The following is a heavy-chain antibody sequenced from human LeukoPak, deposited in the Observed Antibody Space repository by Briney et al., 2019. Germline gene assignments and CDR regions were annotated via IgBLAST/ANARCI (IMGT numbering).Heavy chain of an antibody. CDR3: ASPTKQETVADQYRGSIRPYYGLDV. J-gene: IGHJ6*02. Sequence: ASVKVSCKASGYTFSSYDINWVRQAPGQGLEWMGWMNPNSGNTGSAQKFQGRVTMTRDTSISTAYMELSSLRSEDTAVYYCASPTKQETVADQYRGSIRPYYGLDVWGQGTTVTVSS. CDR2: MNPNSGNT. D-gene: IGHD5-12*01. V-gene: IGHV1-8*01. CDR1: GYTFSSYD.